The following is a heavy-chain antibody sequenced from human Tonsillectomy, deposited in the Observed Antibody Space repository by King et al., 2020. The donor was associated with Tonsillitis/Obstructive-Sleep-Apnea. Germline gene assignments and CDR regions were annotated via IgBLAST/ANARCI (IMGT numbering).Heavy chain of an antibody. CDR3: ARESVRSSAFDI. CDR1: GYSITTYC. V-gene: IGHV5-51*01. J-gene: IGHJ3*02. CDR2: ICPGDSDT. D-gene: IGHD3-10*02. Sequence: QLVQSGAEVKKPGESLKLSCKGSGYSITTYCIGWVRQMPGKGLEWMGIICPGDSDTRYSPSFQGQVTISADKSISTAYLQWSSLKASDTAIYYCARESVRSSAFDIWGQGTMVTVSS.